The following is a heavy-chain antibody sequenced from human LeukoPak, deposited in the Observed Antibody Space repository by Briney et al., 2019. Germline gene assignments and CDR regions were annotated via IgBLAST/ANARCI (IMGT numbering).Heavy chain of an antibody. J-gene: IGHJ4*02. Sequence: GGSLRLSCAASGFTFSSYRMSWVRQAPGKGVEWVANIKQDGSEKYYVDSVKGRFTISRDNAKNSLSLQMNSLRAEDTAVYYCARNGDYDGRGFYYFFDHWGRGTLVTVSS. CDR3: ARNGDYDGRGFYYFFDH. CDR2: IKQDGSEK. D-gene: IGHD3-22*01. V-gene: IGHV3-7*04. CDR1: GFTFSSYR.